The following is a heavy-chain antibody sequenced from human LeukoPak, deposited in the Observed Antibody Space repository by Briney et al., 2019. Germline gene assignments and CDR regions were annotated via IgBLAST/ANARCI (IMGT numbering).Heavy chain of an antibody. CDR1: GGSISSYY. V-gene: IGHV4-4*07. CDR2: IYTSGST. Sequence: SETLSLTCTVSGGSISSYYWSWIRQPAGKGLEWIGRIYTSGSTNYSPSLKSRVTMSVDTSKNQFSLKLSSVTAADTAVYYCARDSAYSSSYDYWGQGTLVTVSS. J-gene: IGHJ4*02. D-gene: IGHD6-6*01. CDR3: ARDSAYSSSYDY.